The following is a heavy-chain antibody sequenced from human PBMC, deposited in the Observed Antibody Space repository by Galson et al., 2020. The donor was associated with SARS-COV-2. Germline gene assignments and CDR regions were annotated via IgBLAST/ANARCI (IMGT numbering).Heavy chain of an antibody. CDR2: INPNSCST. CDR3: ARDSAWGVTGSFEDAFDI. V-gene: IGHV1-2*02. D-gene: IGHD2-15*01. Sequence: ASVKVSGKASGYTLTGYDIHWVRQAPGQGLEWMGWINPNSCSTNYAQKIQRRVTMTRDTSISTANMELRRLRSDDTAVYYCARDSAWGVTGSFEDAFDIWGQGIMVTVSS. CDR1: GYTLTGYD. J-gene: IGHJ3*02.